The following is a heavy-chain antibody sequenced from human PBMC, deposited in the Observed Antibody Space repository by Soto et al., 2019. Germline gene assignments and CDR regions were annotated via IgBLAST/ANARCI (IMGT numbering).Heavy chain of an antibody. CDR1: GGSISSGDYS. V-gene: IGHV4-30-2*01. D-gene: IGHD3-10*01. Sequence: TLSLTCAVSGGSISSGDYSWNWIRQPPGKGLEWIGYIYFGGSTYYNPSLQSRVTMSVDRSRNQFSLKLNSVTAADTAVYYCARVRREFDTSGLVAYWGQGTLVTVSS. J-gene: IGHJ4*02. CDR3: ARVRREFDTSGLVAY. CDR2: IYFGGST.